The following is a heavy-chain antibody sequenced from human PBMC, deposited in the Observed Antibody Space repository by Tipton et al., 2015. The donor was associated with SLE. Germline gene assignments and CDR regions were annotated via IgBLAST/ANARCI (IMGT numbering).Heavy chain of an antibody. V-gene: IGHV3-30*03. CDR2: ISYDGSNK. Sequence: SLRLSCAASGFTFSSYSMNWVRQAPGKGLEWVAVISYDGSNKYYADSVKGRFTISRDNSKNTLYLQMNSLRAEDTAVYYCAFVVTVDYWGQGTLVTVSS. D-gene: IGHD3-22*01. J-gene: IGHJ4*02. CDR1: GFTFSSYS. CDR3: AFVVTVDY.